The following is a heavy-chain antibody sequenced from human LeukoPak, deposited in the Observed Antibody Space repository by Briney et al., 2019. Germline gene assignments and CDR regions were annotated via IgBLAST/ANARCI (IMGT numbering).Heavy chain of an antibody. V-gene: IGHV3-30-3*01. J-gene: IGHJ4*02. CDR1: GFTFSSYA. D-gene: IGHD6-13*01. CDR2: ISYDGSNK. CDR3: ARDGGYSSSWPDY. Sequence: AGGSLRLSCAASGFTFSSYAMHWVRQAPGKGLEWVAVISYDGSNKYYADSVKGRFTISRDNSKNTLYLQMNSLRAEDTAVYYCARDGGYSSSWPDYWGQGTLVTVSS.